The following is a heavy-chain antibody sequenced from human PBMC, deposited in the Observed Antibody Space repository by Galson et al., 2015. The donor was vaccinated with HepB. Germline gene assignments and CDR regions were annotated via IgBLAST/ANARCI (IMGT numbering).Heavy chain of an antibody. Sequence: SVKVSCKASGYTFTSFGISWVRQAPGQGLEWMGWISVNNGNTNYAQKFQGRVTMTTDTSTITAYVELRTLRSDDTAVYYCARSNVTTKSDWFDPWGQGTLVTVSS. D-gene: IGHD4-11*01. J-gene: IGHJ5*02. CDR3: ARSNVTTKSDWFDP. CDR2: ISVNNGNT. CDR1: GYTFTSFG. V-gene: IGHV1-18*01.